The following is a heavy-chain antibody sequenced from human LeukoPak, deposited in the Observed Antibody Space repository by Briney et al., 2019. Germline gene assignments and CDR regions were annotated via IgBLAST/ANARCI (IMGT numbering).Heavy chain of an antibody. Sequence: SETLSLTCTVSGGSVSSGSYYWSWIRQPPGKGLEWIGYIYYSGSTNYNPSLKSRVTISVDTSKNQFSLKLSSVTAADTAVYYCARSEYYDILTGFFGYWGQGTLVTVSS. D-gene: IGHD3-9*01. CDR1: GGSVSSGSYY. CDR3: ARSEYYDILTGFFGY. V-gene: IGHV4-61*01. CDR2: IYYSGST. J-gene: IGHJ4*02.